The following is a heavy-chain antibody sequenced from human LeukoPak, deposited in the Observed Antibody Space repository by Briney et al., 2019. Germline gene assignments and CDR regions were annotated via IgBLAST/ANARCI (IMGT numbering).Heavy chain of an antibody. CDR1: GFTFSSYS. J-gene: IGHJ4*02. CDR2: MSSSSSYI. V-gene: IGHV3-21*01. CDR3: ARGRLDTAMVTAFDY. Sequence: SGGSLRLSCAASGFTFSSYSMNWVRQAPGKGLEWVSSMSSSSSYIYYADSVKGRFTISRDNAKNSLYLQMNSLRAEDTAVYYCARGRLDTAMVTAFDYWGQGTLVTVSS. D-gene: IGHD5-18*01.